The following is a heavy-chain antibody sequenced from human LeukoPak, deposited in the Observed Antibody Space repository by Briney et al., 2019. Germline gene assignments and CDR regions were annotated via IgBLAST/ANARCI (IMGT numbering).Heavy chain of an antibody. CDR3: ASRSGTTPYYFDY. J-gene: IGHJ4*02. V-gene: IGHV1-18*01. CDR1: GYTFTSYG. CDR2: IAPHNGNT. Sequence: VSVKVSCKVSGYTFTSYGLSWMRQAPGQGLEWMGWIAPHNGNTNYAQKLQGRVTMTTDTSTSTAYMELRSLRSDDTAVYYCASRSGTTPYYFDYWGQGTLATVSS. D-gene: IGHD4-17*01.